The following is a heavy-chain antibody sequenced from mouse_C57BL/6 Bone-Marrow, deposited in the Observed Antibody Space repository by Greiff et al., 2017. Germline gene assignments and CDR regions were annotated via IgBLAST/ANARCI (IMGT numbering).Heavy chain of an antibody. CDR3: ARDHYYGSLY. CDR2: ISNGGGST. V-gene: IGHV5-12*01. J-gene: IGHJ3*01. CDR1: GFTFSDYY. D-gene: IGHD1-1*01. Sequence: DVMLVESGGGLVQPGGSLKLSCAASGFTFSDYYMYWVRQTPEKRLEWVAYISNGGGSTYYPDTVKGRFTISRDNAKNTLYLQMSRLKSEDTAMYYGARDHYYGSLYWGQGTLVTVSA.